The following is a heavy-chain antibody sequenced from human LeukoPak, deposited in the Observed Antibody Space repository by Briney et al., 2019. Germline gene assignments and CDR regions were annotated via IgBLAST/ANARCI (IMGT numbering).Heavy chain of an antibody. V-gene: IGHV4-34*01. CDR2: INHSGST. CDR1: GGSFSGYH. D-gene: IGHD3-22*01. Sequence: SETLSLTCAVYGGSFSGYHWSWIRQPPGKGLDWIGEINHSGSTNYNPSLKSRVTISADTSKSRFSLKLSSVTAADTAMYYCARAAYYYDSSGYYWGQGTLVTVSS. CDR3: ARAAYYYDSSGYY. J-gene: IGHJ4*02.